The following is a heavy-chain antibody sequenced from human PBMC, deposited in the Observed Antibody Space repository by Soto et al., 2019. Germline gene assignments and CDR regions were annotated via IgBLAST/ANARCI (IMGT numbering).Heavy chain of an antibody. CDR1: GVTFRSYA. J-gene: IGHJ6*02. D-gene: IGHD2-2*01. V-gene: IGHV1-69*13. Sequence: SVKVACKACGVTFRSYAISWVRQAPGQGLEWMGGIIPISGTANYAQKFQGRATITADESTSTAYMELSSLRSEDTAVYYCARSQGSSTSLEIYYYYYYGMDVWGQGTTFTISS. CDR2: IIPISGTA. CDR3: ARSQGSSTSLEIYYYYYYGMDV.